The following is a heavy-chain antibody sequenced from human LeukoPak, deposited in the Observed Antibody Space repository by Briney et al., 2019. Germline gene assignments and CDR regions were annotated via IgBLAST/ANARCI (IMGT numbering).Heavy chain of an antibody. V-gene: IGHV5-10-1*01. D-gene: IGHD3-22*01. J-gene: IGHJ5*02. Sequence: GESLKISCRGSGYSFTGYWIGWVRQMPGKGLEWMGRIDPGDSQTNYSPSFQGHVTISADKSISTAYLQWSSLKASDTAMYYCARHSSVLNSFDPWGQGTLVTVSS. CDR3: ARHSSVLNSFDP. CDR2: IDPGDSQT. CDR1: GYSFTGYW.